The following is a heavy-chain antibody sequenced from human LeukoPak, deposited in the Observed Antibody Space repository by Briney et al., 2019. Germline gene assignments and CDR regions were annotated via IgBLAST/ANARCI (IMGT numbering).Heavy chain of an antibody. CDR2: IRQDGAEK. D-gene: IGHD3-22*01. V-gene: IGHV3-7*01. CDR3: ARAPYYESSGPL. J-gene: IGHJ4*02. CDR1: GFTFSNHW. Sequence: GGSLRLSCAASGFTFSNHWMGWVRQAPGKGLEWVANIRQDGAEKYYVDSVKGRFTISRDNAKNSVYLEMNSLSVEDTAVYFCARAPYYESSGPLWGQGTLVTVSS.